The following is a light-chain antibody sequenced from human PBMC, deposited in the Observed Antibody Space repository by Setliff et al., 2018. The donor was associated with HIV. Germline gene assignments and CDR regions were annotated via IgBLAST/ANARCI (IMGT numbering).Light chain of an antibody. CDR3: QVWDSSTANV. CDR2: RDS. CDR1: NIGSKN. V-gene: IGLV3-9*01. Sequence: SYELTQPLSVSVALGQTARITCGGNNIGSKNVHWYRQKPGQAPVLVIYRDSNRPSGIPERFSGSNSGNTATLTISRAQAGDEADYYCQVWDSSTANVFGTGTKVTVL. J-gene: IGLJ1*01.